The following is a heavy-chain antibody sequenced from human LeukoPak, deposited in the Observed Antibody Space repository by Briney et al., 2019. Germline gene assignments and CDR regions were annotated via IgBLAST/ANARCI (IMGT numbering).Heavy chain of an antibody. CDR2: TYKSGST. D-gene: IGHD1-26*01. CDR1: GASINSYY. V-gene: IGHV4-59*01. CDR3: AKDWELGS. J-gene: IGHJ5*02. Sequence: SETLSLTCSVSGASINSYYWNWIRQPPGKGLEWIGNTYKSGSTNYNPSLKSRVTISLDTSKNQFSLKMSSVTAADTAVYYCAKDWELGSWGQGILVTISS.